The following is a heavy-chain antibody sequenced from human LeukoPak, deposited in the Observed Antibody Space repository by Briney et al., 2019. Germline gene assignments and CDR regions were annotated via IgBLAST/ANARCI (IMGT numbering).Heavy chain of an antibody. V-gene: IGHV3-53*01. J-gene: IGHJ6*02. CDR3: ARDLSRGGWPLNYYYYYGMDV. Sequence: GGSLRLSCAASGFTVSSNYMSWVRQAPGKGLEWVSVIYSGGSTYYADSVKGRFTISRDNSKNTLYLQMNSLRAEDTAVYYCARDLSRGGWPLNYYYYYGMDVWGQGTTVTVSS. CDR1: GFTVSSNY. CDR2: IYSGGST. D-gene: IGHD6-19*01.